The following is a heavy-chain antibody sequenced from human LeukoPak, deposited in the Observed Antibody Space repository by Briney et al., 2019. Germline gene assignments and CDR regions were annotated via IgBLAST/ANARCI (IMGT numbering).Heavy chain of an antibody. CDR1: GFTFSSYE. Sequence: GGSLRLSCAASGFTFSSYEMNWVRQAPGKGLEWVSYISSSGSTIYYADSVKGRFTISRDNAKNSLYLQMNSLRAEDTAVYYCAREKEGYCSRTSCYLDYYYYYMDVWGKGTTVTISS. CDR3: AREKEGYCSRTSCYLDYYYYYMDV. J-gene: IGHJ6*03. D-gene: IGHD2-2*01. CDR2: ISSSGSTI. V-gene: IGHV3-48*03.